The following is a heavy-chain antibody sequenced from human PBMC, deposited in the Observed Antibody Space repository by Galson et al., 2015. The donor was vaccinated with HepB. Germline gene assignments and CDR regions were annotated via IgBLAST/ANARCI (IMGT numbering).Heavy chain of an antibody. D-gene: IGHD3-22*01. V-gene: IGHV3-23*01. Sequence: SLRLSCAASGFTFSSYAMSWVRQAPGKGLEWVSAISVSGGTTYYADSVKGRFTISRDNSKNTLYLQMNSLRAEDTAVYYCASGAGEEYYYDSSGSQSGYYFDYWGQGTLVTVSS. CDR1: GFTFSSYA. CDR2: ISVSGGTT. J-gene: IGHJ4*02. CDR3: ASGAGEEYYYDSSGSQSGYYFDY.